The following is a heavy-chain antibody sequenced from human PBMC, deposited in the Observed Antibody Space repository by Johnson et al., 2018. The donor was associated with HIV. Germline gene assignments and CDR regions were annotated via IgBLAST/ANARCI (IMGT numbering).Heavy chain of an antibody. CDR1: GFSVSSYY. V-gene: IGHV3-66*01. D-gene: IGHD3/OR15-3a*01. J-gene: IGHJ3*02. CDR3: TTAELGWTGLGAFDI. Sequence: MQLVESGGGLVQPGGSLTLSCAAPGFSVSSYYMTWVRQAPGKGLDWVSVISSGGDTYYADSVRGRFSISRDNSKNTLYLQMNSLKTEDTAVYYCTTAELGWTGLGAFDIWGQGTMVTVSS. CDR2: ISSGGDT.